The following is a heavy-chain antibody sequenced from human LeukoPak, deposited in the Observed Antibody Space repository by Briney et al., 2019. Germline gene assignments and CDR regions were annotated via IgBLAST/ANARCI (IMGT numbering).Heavy chain of an antibody. Sequence: SETLSLTCAVSGGSLSTYYWSWIRQPPGKGREWIGYIYYSGSTYYNPSLKSRVTISVDTSKNQFSLKLSSVTAADTAVYYCARVPGNYDFWSGPRAHFDYWGQGTLVTVSS. J-gene: IGHJ4*02. CDR1: GGSLSTYY. V-gene: IGHV4-59*12. CDR2: IYYSGST. CDR3: ARVPGNYDFWSGPRAHFDY. D-gene: IGHD3-3*01.